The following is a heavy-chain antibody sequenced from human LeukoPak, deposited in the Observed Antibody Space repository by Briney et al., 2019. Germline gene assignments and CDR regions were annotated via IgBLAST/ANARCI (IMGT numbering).Heavy chain of an antibody. Sequence: QSGGSLRLSCAASGFTVSSSYMYWVRQAPGKGLEWVAVIWYDGSNKYYADSVKGRFTISRDNSKNTLYLQMNSLRAEDTAVYYCARDIPGTVLLLDWGQGTLVTVSS. V-gene: IGHV3-33*08. CDR2: IWYDGSNK. J-gene: IGHJ4*02. CDR1: GFTVSSSY. D-gene: IGHD2/OR15-2a*01. CDR3: ARDIPGTVLLLD.